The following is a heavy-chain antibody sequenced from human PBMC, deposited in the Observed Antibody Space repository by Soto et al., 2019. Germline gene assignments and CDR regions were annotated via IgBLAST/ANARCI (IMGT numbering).Heavy chain of an antibody. CDR2: MNPNTGNT. J-gene: IGHJ4*02. Sequence: ASVKVSCKASGYTFTSYDINWVRQATGQGLEWMGWMNPNTGNTGYAQKFQGRVTITRNTSISTAYMELSSLRSEDTAVYYCVREITGKFPNWGQGTLVTVSS. CDR1: GYTFTSYD. D-gene: IGHD1-20*01. V-gene: IGHV1-8*01. CDR3: VREITGKFPN.